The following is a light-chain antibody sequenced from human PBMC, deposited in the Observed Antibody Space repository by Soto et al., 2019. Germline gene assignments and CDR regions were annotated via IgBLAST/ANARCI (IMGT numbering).Light chain of an antibody. CDR3: QQRSNWPHT. CDR1: QTVRNNY. Sequence: EFVLTQSPGTLSLSPGERATLSFRASQTVRNNYLAWYQQKPGQAPRLLIYDASSRATGIPDRFSGGGSGTDFTLTISSLEPEDFAVYYCQQRSNWPHTFGQGTKVDIK. CDR2: DAS. J-gene: IGKJ1*01. V-gene: IGKV3D-20*02.